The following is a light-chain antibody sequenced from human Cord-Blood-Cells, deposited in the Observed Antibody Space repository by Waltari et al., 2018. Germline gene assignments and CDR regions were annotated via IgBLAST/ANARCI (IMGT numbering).Light chain of an antibody. CDR3: QQSNSTPYS. CDR1: QSISSY. V-gene: IGKV1-39*01. Sequence: DIQMTQSPSSLSASVGDRVTITCRASQSISSYLNWYQQKPGKAPKLLIYAASSLQSGVPSRFSGSGSRTDCTLTISSLQPEDFATYCCQQSNSTPYSFGQGTKLEIK. J-gene: IGKJ2*03. CDR2: AAS.